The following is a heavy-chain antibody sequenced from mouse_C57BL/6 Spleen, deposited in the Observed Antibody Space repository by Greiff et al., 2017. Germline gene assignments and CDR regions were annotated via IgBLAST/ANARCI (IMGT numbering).Heavy chain of an antibody. CDR1: GYTFTSYW. V-gene: IGHV1-55*01. CDR2: IYPGSGST. D-gene: IGHD2-4*01. J-gene: IGHJ4*01. Sequence: QVQLQQPGAELVKPGASVKMSCKASGYTFTSYWITWVKQRPGQCLEWIGDIYPGSGSTNYNEKFKSKATMTVDTSSSTAYMQLSSLTSEDSAVYYCARRENDYVDAMDYWGQGTSVTVSS. CDR3: ARRENDYVDAMDY.